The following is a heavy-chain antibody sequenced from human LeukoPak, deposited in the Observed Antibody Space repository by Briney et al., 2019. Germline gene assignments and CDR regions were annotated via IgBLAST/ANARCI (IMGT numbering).Heavy chain of an antibody. J-gene: IGHJ2*01. D-gene: IGHD3-22*01. Sequence: SESLSLTCTVSGGSISSGASASGWIRQHPKRGLEWVVYINHSGSTYYNPSLASRVTMSVDTSKNQFSLKLSSVTAADSAVYYCARAARQGFTMIVVPFFYFDLWGRGTLVTVSS. V-gene: IGHV4-31*03. CDR3: ARAARQGFTMIVVPFFYFDL. CDR2: INHSGST. CDR1: GGSISSGASA.